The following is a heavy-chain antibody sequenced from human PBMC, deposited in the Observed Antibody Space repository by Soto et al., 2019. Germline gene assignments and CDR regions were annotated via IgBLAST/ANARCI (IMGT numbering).Heavy chain of an antibody. CDR3: AGSMYPIVLMVYAPTHDDAFDI. CDR1: GYTFTSYG. CDR2: ISAYNGNT. D-gene: IGHD2-8*01. V-gene: IGHV1-18*01. J-gene: IGHJ3*02. Sequence: GASVKVSCKASGYTFTSYGISWVRQAPGQGLEWMGWISAYNGNTNYAQKLQGRVTMTTDTSTSTAYMELRSLRSDDTAVYYCAGSMYPIVLMVYAPTHDDAFDIWGQGTMVTVSS.